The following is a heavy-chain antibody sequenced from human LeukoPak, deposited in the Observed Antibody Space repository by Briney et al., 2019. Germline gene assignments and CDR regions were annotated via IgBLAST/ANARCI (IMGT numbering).Heavy chain of an antibody. Sequence: PEGSLRLSCAASGFTFSSYSMNWVRQAPGKGLEWVSSISSSSSYIYYADSVKGRFTISRDNAKNSLYLQMNSLRAEDTAVYYCARDGYNFALFDYWGQGTLVTVSS. V-gene: IGHV3-21*01. CDR1: GFTFSSYS. CDR2: ISSSSSYI. D-gene: IGHD5-24*01. J-gene: IGHJ4*02. CDR3: ARDGYNFALFDY.